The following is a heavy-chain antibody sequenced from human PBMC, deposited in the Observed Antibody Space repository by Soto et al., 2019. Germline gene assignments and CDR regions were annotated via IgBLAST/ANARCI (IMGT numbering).Heavy chain of an antibody. Sequence: ASVKVSCKASGYTFTRYPITWVRQAPGQGLEWMGWITTYTGNTNYAQKFQGRVTMTTDTSTSTAYMELRSLTSDDTAVYYCASRHLDYGDYYGYWGQGTLVTVSS. CDR2: ITTYTGNT. CDR1: GYTFTRYP. D-gene: IGHD4-17*01. CDR3: ASRHLDYGDYYGY. V-gene: IGHV1-18*04. J-gene: IGHJ4*02.